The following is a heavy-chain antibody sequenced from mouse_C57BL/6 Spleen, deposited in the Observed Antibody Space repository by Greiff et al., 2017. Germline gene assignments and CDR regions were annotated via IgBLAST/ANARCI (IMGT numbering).Heavy chain of an antibody. CDR2: INPYNGGT. J-gene: IGHJ3*01. CDR1: GYTFTDYY. V-gene: IGHV1-19*01. D-gene: IGHD2-2*01. CDR3: GREGIYGYDPWFAY. Sequence: EVQLQQSGPVLVKPGASVKMSCKASGYTFTDYYMNWVKQSHGKSLEWIGVINPYNGGTSYNQKFKGKATLTVDKSSSTAYMELNSLTSECSAVYYCGREGIYGYDPWFAYWGQGTLVTVSA.